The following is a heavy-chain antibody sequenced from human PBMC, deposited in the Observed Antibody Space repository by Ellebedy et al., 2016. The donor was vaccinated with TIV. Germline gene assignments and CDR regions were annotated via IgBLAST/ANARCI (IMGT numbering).Heavy chain of an antibody. D-gene: IGHD3-3*01. J-gene: IGHJ3*02. Sequence: GESLKISXKGSGYSFTSYWIGWVRQMPGKGLEWMGIIYPGDSDTRYSPSFQGQVTISADKSISTAYLQWSSLKASDTAMYYCASSIFGVVINFPLDAFDIWGQGTMVTVSS. CDR1: GYSFTSYW. CDR3: ASSIFGVVINFPLDAFDI. V-gene: IGHV5-51*01. CDR2: IYPGDSDT.